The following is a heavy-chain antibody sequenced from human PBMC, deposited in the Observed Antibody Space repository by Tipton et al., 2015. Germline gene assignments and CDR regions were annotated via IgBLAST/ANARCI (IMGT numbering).Heavy chain of an antibody. D-gene: IGHD2-2*01. Sequence: QLVQSGGGLVQPGGSLRLSCVASGFTFRSYWMTWVRQAPGKGLEWVANMKQDGSEIYYVDSVKGRFTISRDNAKNSVYLQMNSLRAEDTAMYYCARGGAMGRCWYFDLWGRGILVTVSS. CDR2: MKQDGSEI. V-gene: IGHV3-7*01. CDR3: ARGGAMGRCWYFDL. J-gene: IGHJ2*01. CDR1: GFTFRSYW.